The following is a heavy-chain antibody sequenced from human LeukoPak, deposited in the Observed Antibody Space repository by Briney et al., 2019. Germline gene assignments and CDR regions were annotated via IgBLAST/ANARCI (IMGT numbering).Heavy chain of an antibody. CDR1: GYTFTSYD. CDR2: MNPNSGNT. V-gene: IGHV1-8*01. J-gene: IGHJ6*03. Sequence: ASVKVSCKASGYTFTSYDIHWVRQATGQGLEWMGWMNPNSGNTGYAQKFQGRVTMTRNTSISTAYMELSSLRSEDTAVYYCARDNGGTAMAYYSYYYMDVWGKGTTVTISS. D-gene: IGHD5-18*01. CDR3: ARDNGGTAMAYYSYYYMDV.